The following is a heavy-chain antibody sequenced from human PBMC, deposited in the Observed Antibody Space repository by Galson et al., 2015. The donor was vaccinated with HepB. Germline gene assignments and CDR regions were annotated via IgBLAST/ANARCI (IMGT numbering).Heavy chain of an antibody. Sequence: SLRLSCAASGFTFSNYAMSWVRQAPGKGLEWVSAISGSGGSTYYADSVKGRSTISRDNSKNTLYLQMNSLRAEDTAVYYCAKDTGSTSTHYFDYWGQGTLVTVSS. J-gene: IGHJ4*02. CDR1: GFTFSNYA. D-gene: IGHD2-2*01. V-gene: IGHV3-23*01. CDR3: AKDTGSTSTHYFDY. CDR2: ISGSGGST.